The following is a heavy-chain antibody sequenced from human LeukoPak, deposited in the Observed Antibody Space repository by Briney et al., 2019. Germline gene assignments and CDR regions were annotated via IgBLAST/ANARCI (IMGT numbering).Heavy chain of an antibody. CDR3: ARDPPFIIGTTFFDY. CDR1: GFNLNNYA. CDR2: ISGVGVST. V-gene: IGHV3-23*01. D-gene: IGHD1-20*01. J-gene: IGHJ4*02. Sequence: GGSLRLSCAASGFNLNNYAMSWVRQAPGKGLEWVSAISGVGVSTYYADSVKGRFTISRDNAKDSLYLQMNSLRADDTAVYYCARDPPFIIGTTFFDYWGQGTLVTVSS.